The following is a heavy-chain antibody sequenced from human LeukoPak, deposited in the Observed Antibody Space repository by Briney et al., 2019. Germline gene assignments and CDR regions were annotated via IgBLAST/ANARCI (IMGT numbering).Heavy chain of an antibody. Sequence: PGGSLRLSCAASGFTVSSNYMSWVRQAPGKGLEWVSSISSSSSYIYYADSVKGRFTISRDNAKNSLYLQMNSLRAEDTAVYYCARIRGYSYGSTPYWGQGTLVTVSS. CDR2: ISSSSSYI. CDR3: ARIRGYSYGSTPY. V-gene: IGHV3-21*04. J-gene: IGHJ4*02. D-gene: IGHD5-18*01. CDR1: GFTVSSNY.